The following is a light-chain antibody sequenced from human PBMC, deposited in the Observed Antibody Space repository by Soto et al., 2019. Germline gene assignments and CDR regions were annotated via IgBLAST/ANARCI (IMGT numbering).Light chain of an antibody. J-gene: IGKJ4*01. V-gene: IGKV1-5*03. Sequence: DIQMTQSPSTLSASVGDRVTITCRASQSISNWLAWYQQKPGKAPKLLIYKASTFESGVPSRFSGTGSGTYFTLTISSLQPDDFATYYCHQFSFSHTFGGGTKVEIK. CDR3: HQFSFSHT. CDR2: KAS. CDR1: QSISNW.